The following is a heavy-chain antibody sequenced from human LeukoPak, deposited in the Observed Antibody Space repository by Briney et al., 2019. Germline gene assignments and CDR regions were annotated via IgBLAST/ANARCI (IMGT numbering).Heavy chain of an antibody. D-gene: IGHD3-10*01. Sequence: ASVKVSCKASGYTFTGYYMHWVRQAPGQGLEWMGWINPNSGGTNYAQKFQGRVTMTRDTSISTAYMELSRLRSDDTAVYYCARDFSPVLLWFGELLRSSWFDPWGQGTLVTVSS. CDR1: GYTFTGYY. V-gene: IGHV1-2*02. CDR2: INPNSGGT. CDR3: ARDFSPVLLWFGELLRSSWFDP. J-gene: IGHJ5*02.